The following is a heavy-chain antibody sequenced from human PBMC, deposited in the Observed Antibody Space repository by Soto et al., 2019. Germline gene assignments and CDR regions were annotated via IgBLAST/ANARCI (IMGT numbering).Heavy chain of an antibody. J-gene: IGHJ4*02. CDR2: ISHGGTT. CDR3: ARGHTRRMTGGRGAAIMGKQLDS. Sequence: SETLSLTCSVSGGSFTDYYWTWIRQPPGKPLEWIGEISHGGTTKDNPFLHSRVTMSVDTSRNQFSLDLTSVTAADTAVYYCARGHTRRMTGGRGAAIMGKQLDSWGQGIRVSVAS. V-gene: IGHV4-34*01. CDR1: GGSFTDYY. D-gene: IGHD3-10*01.